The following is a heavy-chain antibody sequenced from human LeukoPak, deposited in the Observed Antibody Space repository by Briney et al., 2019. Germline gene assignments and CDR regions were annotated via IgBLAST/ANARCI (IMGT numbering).Heavy chain of an antibody. CDR3: ARKRGGIAARRNNWFDP. CDR2: MNPNSGNT. D-gene: IGHD6-6*01. CDR1: GYTFTSYD. Sequence: ASVKVSCKASGYTFTSYDINWVRQATGQGLEWMGWMNPNSGNTGYAQKFQGRVTMTRNTSISTAYMGLSSLRSEDTAVYYCARKRGGIAARRNNWFDPWGQGTLVTVSS. J-gene: IGHJ5*02. V-gene: IGHV1-8*01.